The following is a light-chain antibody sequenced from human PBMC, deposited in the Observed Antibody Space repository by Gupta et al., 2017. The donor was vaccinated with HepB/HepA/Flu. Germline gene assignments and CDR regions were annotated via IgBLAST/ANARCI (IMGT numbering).Light chain of an antibody. V-gene: IGKV1-27*01. CDR2: DAA. J-gene: IGKJ4*01. CDR1: QAIRNN. Sequence: SQLTRSPSPLPPSIGDRVTITCRASQAIRNNLAWYQQKSGRVPILLIYDAATLQSGVPSRFSGGGSGTDFTLTISSLQPEDVAMYYCQQYYSAPLTFGGGTKVEI. CDR3: QQYYSAPLT.